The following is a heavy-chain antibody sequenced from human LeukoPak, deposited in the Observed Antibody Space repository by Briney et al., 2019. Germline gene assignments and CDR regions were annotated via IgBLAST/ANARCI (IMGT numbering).Heavy chain of an antibody. D-gene: IGHD2-15*01. CDR2: ISAYNGNT. Sequence: ASVKVSCTASGYTFTSYGISWVRQVPGQGLEWMGWISAYNGNTNYAQKLQGRVTMTTDTSTSTAYMELRSLRSDDTAVYYCARYCSGGSCYHRVDYWGQGTLVTVSS. J-gene: IGHJ4*02. CDR1: GYTFTSYG. V-gene: IGHV1-18*01. CDR3: ARYCSGGSCYHRVDY.